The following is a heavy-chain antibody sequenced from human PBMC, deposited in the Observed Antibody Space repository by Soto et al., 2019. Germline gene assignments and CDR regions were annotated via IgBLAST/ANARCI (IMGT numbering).Heavy chain of an antibody. J-gene: IGHJ5*02. CDR1: GGSISSYY. CDR3: ARDYGDYEGGNWFAP. V-gene: IGHV4-59*01. CDR2: IYYSGST. D-gene: IGHD4-17*01. Sequence: QVQLQESGPGLVKPSETLSLTCTVSGGSISSYYWSWIRQPPGKGLEWIGYIYYSGSTNYNPSLKSRVTISVDTSKNQFSLKLSSVTAADTAVYYCARDYGDYEGGNWFAPWGQGTLFTDSS.